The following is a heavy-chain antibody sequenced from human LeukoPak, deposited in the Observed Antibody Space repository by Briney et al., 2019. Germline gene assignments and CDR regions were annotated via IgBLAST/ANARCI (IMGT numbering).Heavy chain of an antibody. CDR1: GFTFSSYS. D-gene: IGHD6-19*01. CDR2: IIISSSYI. CDR3: AREPSPVAGGAFDI. Sequence: GGSLRLSCAASGFTFSSYSMNWVRQAPGKGLEWVSSIIISSSYIYYADSVKGRFTISRDNAKNTLYLQMNSLRAEDTAVYYCAREPSPVAGGAFDIWGQGTMVTVSS. J-gene: IGHJ3*02. V-gene: IGHV3-21*01.